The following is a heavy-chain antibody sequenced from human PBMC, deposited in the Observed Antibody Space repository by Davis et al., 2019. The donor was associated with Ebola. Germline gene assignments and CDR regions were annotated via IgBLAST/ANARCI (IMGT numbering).Heavy chain of an antibody. CDR2: ISGSSYYI. D-gene: IGHD5-12*01. CDR1: GFTFSNYN. CDR3: ASGDGRGSSYDMDV. V-gene: IGHV3-21*04. J-gene: IGHJ6*02. Sequence: GGSLRLSCAASGFTFSNYNLNWVRQAPGKGLEWVSSISGSSYYIYYAVSVMGRFTISRDNAKNSLYLQMNSLRAEDTAVYYCASGDGRGSSYDMDVWGQGTTVTVSS.